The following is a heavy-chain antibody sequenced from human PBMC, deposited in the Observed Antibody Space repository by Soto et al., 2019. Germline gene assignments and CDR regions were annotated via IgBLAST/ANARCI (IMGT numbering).Heavy chain of an antibody. Sequence: SETLSLTCTVSGGSISSYYWSWIRQPPGKGLEWIGYIYYSGSTNYNPSLKSRVTISVDTSKNQLSLKLSSVTAADTAVYYGARFIRQVANWVDPWGQGTLGTVA. J-gene: IGHJ5*02. CDR2: IYYSGST. V-gene: IGHV4-59*01. CDR1: GGSISSYY. CDR3: ARFIRQVANWVDP. D-gene: IGHD2-15*01.